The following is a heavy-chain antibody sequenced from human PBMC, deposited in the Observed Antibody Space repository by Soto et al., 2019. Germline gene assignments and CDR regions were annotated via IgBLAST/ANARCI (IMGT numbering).Heavy chain of an antibody. CDR1: GFTLSSYG. D-gene: IGHD1-26*01. J-gene: IGHJ3*02. Sequence: PRGALRLPCAATGFTLSSYGMHWGRQAPGKGLEWVAVISYDGSNKYYADSVKGRFTISRDNSKNTLYLQMNSLRAEDTAVYYCAKVKIRYSGILGAFDIWGQGT. CDR3: AKVKIRYSGILGAFDI. V-gene: IGHV3-30*18. CDR2: ISYDGSNK.